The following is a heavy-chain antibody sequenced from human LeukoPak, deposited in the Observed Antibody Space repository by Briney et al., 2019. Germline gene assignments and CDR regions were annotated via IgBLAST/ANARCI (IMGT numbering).Heavy chain of an antibody. CDR3: AKGLMSGYYDILTGLA. CDR2: ISGSGGST. CDR1: GFTFSSYA. V-gene: IGHV3-23*01. D-gene: IGHD3-9*01. J-gene: IGHJ5*02. Sequence: GGSLRLSCAASGFTFSSYAMSWVRQAPGKGLEWVSAISGSGGSTYYADSVKGRFAISRDNSKNTLYLQMNSLRAEDTAVYYCAKGLMSGYYDILTGLAWGQGTLVTVSS.